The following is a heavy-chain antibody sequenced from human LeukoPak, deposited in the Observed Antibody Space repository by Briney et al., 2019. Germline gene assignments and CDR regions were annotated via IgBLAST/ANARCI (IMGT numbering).Heavy chain of an antibody. CDR2: ISYDGSNK. CDR1: GFTFSSYE. Sequence: PGGSLRLSCSASGFTFSSYEMNWVRQAPGKGLEWVAVISYDGSNKYYADSVKGRFTISRDNSKNTLYLQMNSLRAEDTAVYYCARDPSILYYFDYWGQGTLVTVSS. J-gene: IGHJ4*02. V-gene: IGHV3-30-3*01. CDR3: ARDPSILYYFDY. D-gene: IGHD4-11*01.